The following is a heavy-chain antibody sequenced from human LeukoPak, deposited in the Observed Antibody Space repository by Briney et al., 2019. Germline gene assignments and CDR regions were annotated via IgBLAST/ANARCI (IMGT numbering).Heavy chain of an antibody. CDR3: ALRASTNIPGY. D-gene: IGHD2/OR15-2a*01. CDR1: GFTFSSYG. J-gene: IGHJ4*02. Sequence: PGGSLRLSCAASGFTFSSYGMHWVRQAPGKGLEWVAVISYDGSNKYYADSVKGRFTISRDNSKNTLYLQMNSLRAEDTAVYYCALRASTNIPGYWGQGTLVTVSS. V-gene: IGHV3-30*19. CDR2: ISYDGSNK.